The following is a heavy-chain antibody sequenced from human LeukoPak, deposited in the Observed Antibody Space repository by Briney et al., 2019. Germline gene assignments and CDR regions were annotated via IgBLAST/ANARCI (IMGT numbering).Heavy chain of an antibody. CDR1: GFTFSSYS. D-gene: IGHD1-26*01. J-gene: IGHJ4*02. Sequence: GGSLRLSCAASGFTFSSYSMNWVRQAPGKGLEWVSSISSSSSYIYYADSVKGRFTISRDNAKNTLYLQMNSLRAEDTAVYYCARGLGGATWLAYWGQGTLVTVSS. CDR3: ARGLGGATWLAY. V-gene: IGHV3-21*01. CDR2: ISSSSSYI.